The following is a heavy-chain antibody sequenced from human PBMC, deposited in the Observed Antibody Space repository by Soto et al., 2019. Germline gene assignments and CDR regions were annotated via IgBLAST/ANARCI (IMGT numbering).Heavy chain of an antibody. CDR3: ARDPQGSHCYIDY. D-gene: IGHD3-10*01. Sequence: GGSLRLSCAASGFTFSNYAIHWVRQAPGKGLEWVTIISKDGNSKHYADSVKGRFTISRDNSKNTLFLQMNSLRAEDTAVYYCARDPQGSHCYIDYWGQGTPVTVSS. CDR2: ISKDGNSK. V-gene: IGHV3-30-3*01. CDR1: GFTFSNYA. J-gene: IGHJ4*02.